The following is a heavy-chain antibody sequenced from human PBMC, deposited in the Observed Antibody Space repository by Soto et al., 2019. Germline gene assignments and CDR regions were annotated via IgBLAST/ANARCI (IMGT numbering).Heavy chain of an antibody. CDR3: ARQLVLGYTSYYYYYGMDV. CDR1: GFTFSSYW. CDR2: INSDGSST. Sequence: GSLRLSCAASGFTFSSYWMHWVRQAPGKGLVWVSRINSDGSSTSYADSVKGRFTISRDNAKNTLYLQMNSLRAEDTAVYYCARQLVLGYTSYYYYYGMDVWGQGTTVTVSS. D-gene: IGHD6-13*01. V-gene: IGHV3-74*01. J-gene: IGHJ6*02.